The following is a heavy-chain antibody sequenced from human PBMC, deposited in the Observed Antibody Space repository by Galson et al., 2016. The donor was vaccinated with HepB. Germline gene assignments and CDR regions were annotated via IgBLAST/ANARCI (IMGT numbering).Heavy chain of an antibody. J-gene: IGHJ6*02. CDR3: ARVKIGRSSGGYYYGMDV. CDR1: GYTFTTYA. V-gene: IGHV1-3*01. Sequence: SVKVSCKASGYTFTTYAMHWVRQAPGQRLEWMGWINAGYGNTKNSQKFQGRATITRDTSASTAYMELSSLRSEDTAVCYCARVKIGRSSGGYYYGMDVWGQGTTVTVSS. D-gene: IGHD6-6*01. CDR2: INAGYGNT.